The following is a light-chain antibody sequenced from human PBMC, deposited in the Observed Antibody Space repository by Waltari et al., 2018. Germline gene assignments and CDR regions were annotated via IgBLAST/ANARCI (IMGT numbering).Light chain of an antibody. V-gene: IGKV3-20*01. CDR3: QQYGSSFT. CDR2: AAS. CDR1: QSVSSSY. J-gene: IGKJ3*01. Sequence: EIVLTQSPGTLSLSPGERATLSCRASQSVSSSYLAWYQQKLGQAPRLFIYAASSRATGIPDRFSGSGSGTDFTLTISRLEPEDFAVYYCQQYGSSFTFGPGTKVDIK.